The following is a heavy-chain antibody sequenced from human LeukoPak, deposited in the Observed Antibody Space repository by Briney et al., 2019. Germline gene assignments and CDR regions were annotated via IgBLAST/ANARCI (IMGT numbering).Heavy chain of an antibody. D-gene: IGHD3-3*01. CDR3: AKDSAIFGVVIIPLDY. Sequence: GGSLRLSYAASGFTFSSYAMSWVRQAPGKGLEWVSAISGSGGSTYYADSVKGRFTISRDNSKNTLYLQMNSLRAEDTAVYYCAKDSAIFGVVIIPLDYWGQGTLVTVSS. CDR2: ISGSGGST. J-gene: IGHJ4*02. V-gene: IGHV3-23*01. CDR1: GFTFSSYA.